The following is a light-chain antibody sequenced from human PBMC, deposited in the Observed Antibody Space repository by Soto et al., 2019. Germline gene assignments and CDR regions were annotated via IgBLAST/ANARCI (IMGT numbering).Light chain of an antibody. Sequence: QSALTQPASVSGSPGQSITISCTGSSSDVGGYNYVSGYQQHPGKAPKLMIYDVSNRPSGVSNRFSGSKSGNTASLTISGLQAEDEADYYCSSYTSSSLVVFGGGTKLTVL. CDR2: DVS. V-gene: IGLV2-14*01. CDR3: SSYTSSSLVV. J-gene: IGLJ2*01. CDR1: SSDVGGYNY.